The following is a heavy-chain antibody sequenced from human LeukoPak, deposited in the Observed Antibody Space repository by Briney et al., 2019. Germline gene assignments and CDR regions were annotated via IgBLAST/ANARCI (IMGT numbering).Heavy chain of an antibody. V-gene: IGHV1-18*01. J-gene: IGHJ6*03. CDR1: GYTFTSYG. CDR3: ARVSYYYYMDV. CDR2: ISAYNGNT. Sequence: ASVKVSCKASGYTFTSYGISWVRQAPGQGLEWMGWISAYNGNTNYAQKLQGRVTITTDTSTSTAYMDMRSLRSDDTAVYYCARVSYYYYMDVWGKGTTVTVSS.